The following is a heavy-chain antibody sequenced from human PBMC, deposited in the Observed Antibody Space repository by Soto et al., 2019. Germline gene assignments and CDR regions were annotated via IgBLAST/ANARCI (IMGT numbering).Heavy chain of an antibody. CDR2: ISGSGGST. J-gene: IGHJ3*02. CDR1: GFTFSSYA. V-gene: IGHV3-23*01. Sequence: GGSLRLSCAASGFTFSSYAMSWVRQAPGKGLEWVSAISGSGGSTYYADSVKGRFTISRDNSKNTLYLQMNSLRAEDTAVYYCAKDGFRPGSGYKRGAFDIWGQGTMVTV. CDR3: AKDGFRPGSGYKRGAFDI. D-gene: IGHD3-22*01.